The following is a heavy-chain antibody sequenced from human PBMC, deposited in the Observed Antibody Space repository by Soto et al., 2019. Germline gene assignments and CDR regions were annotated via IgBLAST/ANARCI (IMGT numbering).Heavy chain of an antibody. V-gene: IGHV4-61*01. CDR1: GGSVSSGSYY. CDR3: ARQRIAAAQYYFDY. J-gene: IGHJ4*02. Sequence: SETLSLTCTVSGGSVSSGSYYWTWIRQSPGKGLEWMGYIISSGSTDYNPPLKSRVTISVDSSKNEFSLKLRSVTAADTAVYYCARQRIAAAQYYFDYWGQGMLVTVSS. D-gene: IGHD6-13*01. CDR2: IISSGST.